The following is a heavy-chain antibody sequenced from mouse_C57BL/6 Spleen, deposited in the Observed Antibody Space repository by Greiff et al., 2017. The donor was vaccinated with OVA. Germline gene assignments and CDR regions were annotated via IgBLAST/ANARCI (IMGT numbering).Heavy chain of an antibody. D-gene: IGHD2-4*01. Sequence: VQLQQSGAELVKPGASVKMSCKASGYTFTSYWITWVKQRPGQGLEWIGDIYPGSGSTNYNEKFKSKATLTVDTSSSTAYMQLSSLTSEDSAVYYCARFDYDYGEGNAMDYWGQGTSVTVSS. CDR1: GYTFTSYW. J-gene: IGHJ4*01. CDR3: ARFDYDYGEGNAMDY. CDR2: IYPGSGST. V-gene: IGHV1-55*01.